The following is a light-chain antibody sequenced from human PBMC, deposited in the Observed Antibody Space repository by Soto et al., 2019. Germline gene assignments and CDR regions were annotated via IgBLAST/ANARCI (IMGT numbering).Light chain of an antibody. Sequence: IEMTQSPSSLSASIGDRVTITCRASENIRSYLTWYQQRPGKAPKVLIFAASSWEGGVPSRFSGNGSRTDFTLTIDSLRPEDFGTYYCPHAYTTPDMYSFGQGTKLEFK. CDR1: ENIRSY. CDR2: AAS. CDR3: PHAYTTPDMYS. J-gene: IGKJ2*03. V-gene: IGKV1-39*01.